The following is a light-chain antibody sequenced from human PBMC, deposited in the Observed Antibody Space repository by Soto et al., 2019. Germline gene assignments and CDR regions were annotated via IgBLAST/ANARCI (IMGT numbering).Light chain of an antibody. V-gene: IGLV1-47*02. Sequence: QSVLTQPPSVSEAPGLGVTISCSGSNSNIGSNYVYWYQQLPGAAPKLLIYSINQRSSGVPGRFSAFKSGTSASLAISALRPEDEADYYCAAWDDTLGGFYVFGTGTKVTVL. CDR1: NSNIGSNY. CDR3: AAWDDTLGGFYV. CDR2: SIN. J-gene: IGLJ1*01.